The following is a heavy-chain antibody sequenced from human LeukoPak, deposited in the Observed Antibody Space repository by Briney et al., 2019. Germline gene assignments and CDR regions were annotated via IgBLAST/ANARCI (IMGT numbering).Heavy chain of an antibody. J-gene: IGHJ4*02. V-gene: IGHV1-18*01. CDR3: ARSLMWSDPGLELWDY. Sequence: ASVKVSCKASGYTFTSYGISWVRQAPGQGLEWMGWISAYNGNTNYAQKLQGRATMTTDTCTSTAYMELRSLRSDDTAVYYCARSLMWSDPGLELWDYWGQGTLVTVSS. CDR1: GYTFTSYG. D-gene: IGHD3-16*01. CDR2: ISAYNGNT.